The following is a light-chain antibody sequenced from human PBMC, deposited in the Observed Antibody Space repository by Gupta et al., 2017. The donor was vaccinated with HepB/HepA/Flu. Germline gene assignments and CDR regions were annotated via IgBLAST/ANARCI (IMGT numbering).Light chain of an antibody. CDR1: QSISSY. V-gene: IGKV1-39*01. CDR3: QQRYSTLWT. CDR2: AAS. Sequence: IQITHSPSSLSASVGDRVTITCRASQSISSYLNWYQQKPGKAPKLLIYAASSLQSGVPSRFSGSGSGTDFTLTISSRQPEDFATYYCQQRYSTLWTFGQGTKVEIK. J-gene: IGKJ1*01.